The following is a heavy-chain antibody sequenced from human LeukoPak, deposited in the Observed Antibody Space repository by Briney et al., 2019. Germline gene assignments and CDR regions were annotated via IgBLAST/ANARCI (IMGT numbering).Heavy chain of an antibody. CDR2: ISGSGGST. Sequence: GASLRLSCAASGFTFSSYAMSRVRQAPGKGLEWVSTISGSGGSTYYADSVKGRFTISRDNSKNTLYLQMNSLRVEDTAVYYCAKDRSVGVAIYYYYGMDVWGQGTTVTVSS. CDR3: AKDRSVGVAIYYYYGMDV. D-gene: IGHD3-3*01. V-gene: IGHV3-23*01. J-gene: IGHJ6*02. CDR1: GFTFSSYA.